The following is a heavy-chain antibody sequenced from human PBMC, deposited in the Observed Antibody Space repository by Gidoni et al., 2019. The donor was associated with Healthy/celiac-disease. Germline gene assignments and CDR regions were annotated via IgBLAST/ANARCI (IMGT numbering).Heavy chain of an antibody. CDR2: INHSGST. CDR1: GGSFSGYY. Sequence: QVQLQQWGAGLFKPSETLSLTCAVYGGSFSGYYWRWIRQPPGKGLEWIGEINHSGSTNYNPSLKSRVTISVDTSKNQFSLKLSSVTAADTAVYYCARVVGGYSYGPKTNYYYGMDVWGQGTTVTVSS. CDR3: ARVVGGYSYGPKTNYYYGMDV. D-gene: IGHD5-18*01. J-gene: IGHJ6*02. V-gene: IGHV4-34*01.